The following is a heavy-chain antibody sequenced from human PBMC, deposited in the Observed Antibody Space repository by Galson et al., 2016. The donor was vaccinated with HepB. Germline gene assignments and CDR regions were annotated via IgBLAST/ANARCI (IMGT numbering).Heavy chain of an antibody. Sequence: SLRLSCAASGFIFSSYAMSWVRQAPGKGLEWVSGISGSRAGTYYADSVKGRFTISRDNSKNTLYLQMNSLRAEDTAVYYCAKEETSDAWLVPRYFDYWGQGTLVTVSS. V-gene: IGHV3-23*01. CDR3: AKEETSDAWLVPRYFDY. J-gene: IGHJ4*02. CDR2: ISGSRAGT. D-gene: IGHD6-19*01. CDR1: GFIFSSYA.